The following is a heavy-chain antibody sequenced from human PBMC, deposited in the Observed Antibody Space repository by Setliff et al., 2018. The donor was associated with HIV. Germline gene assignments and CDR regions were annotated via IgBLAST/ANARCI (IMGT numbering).Heavy chain of an antibody. CDR3: ARDRRGGWYGGSFDY. CDR1: GGTFSSYA. V-gene: IGHV1-69*13. CDR2: IIPIFGTA. J-gene: IGHJ4*02. D-gene: IGHD6-19*01. Sequence: SVKVSCKASGGTFSSYAISWVRQAPGQGLEWMGGIIPIFGTANYAQKFQGRVTITADESTSTAYMELSSLRSEDTAVYYCARDRRGGWYGGSFDYWGQGTLVTVS.